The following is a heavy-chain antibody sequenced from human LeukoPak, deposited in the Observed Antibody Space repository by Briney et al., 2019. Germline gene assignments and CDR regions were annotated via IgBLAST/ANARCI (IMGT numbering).Heavy chain of an antibody. V-gene: IGHV3-23*01. Sequence: GGSLRLSCAASGFTFSSYAMSWVRQAPGQGLEWVSAISGSGGSTYYADSVKGRFTVSRDNSKNTLYLQMNSLRAEDTAVYYCARDWTPFHDGMDVWGQGTTVTVSS. CDR2: ISGSGGST. CDR3: ARDWTPFHDGMDV. D-gene: IGHD3/OR15-3a*01. CDR1: GFTFSSYA. J-gene: IGHJ6*02.